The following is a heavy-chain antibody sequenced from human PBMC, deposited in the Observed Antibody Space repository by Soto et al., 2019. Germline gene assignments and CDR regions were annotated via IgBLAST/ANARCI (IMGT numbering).Heavy chain of an antibody. J-gene: IGHJ4*02. CDR2: ISYDGSNK. CDR1: EFTLSSYG. V-gene: IGHV3-30*18. Sequence: LRLSCADSEFTLSSYGMHWVRQAPGKGLEWVAVISYDGSNKYYADSVKGRFTISRDNSKNTLYLQMNSLRAEDTAVYYCAKDLVYWGQGTLVTV. CDR3: AKDLVY. D-gene: IGHD2-8*02.